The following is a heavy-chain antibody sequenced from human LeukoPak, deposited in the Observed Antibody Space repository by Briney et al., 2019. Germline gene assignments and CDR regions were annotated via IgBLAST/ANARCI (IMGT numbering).Heavy chain of an antibody. CDR2: LSGSGGSN. CDR3: AKDRSCINDVCHEDFDY. V-gene: IGHV3-23*01. D-gene: IGHD2-8*01. J-gene: IGHJ4*02. Sequence: GWSQGLYSATSGHVFSSYPMSCARQARRKCREYVSTLSGSGGSNYYADSVKGRFTISRDNSKNTVYLQMNSLRAEDTAVYYCAKDRSCINDVCHEDFDYWGQGTLVTVSS. CDR1: GHVFSSYP.